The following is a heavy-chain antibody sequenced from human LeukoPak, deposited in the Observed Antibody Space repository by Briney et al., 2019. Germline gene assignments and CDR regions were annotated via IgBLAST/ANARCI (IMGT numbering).Heavy chain of an antibody. D-gene: IGHD6-13*01. CDR2: ISWNSGSI. Sequence: PGRSLRLSCAASGFTFDDYAMHWVRQAPGKGLEWVSGISWNSGSIGYADSVKGRFTISRDNAKNSLYLQMNSLRAEDTALYYCAIIAPFDYWGQGTLVTVSS. J-gene: IGHJ4*02. CDR1: GFTFDDYA. V-gene: IGHV3-9*01. CDR3: AIIAPFDY.